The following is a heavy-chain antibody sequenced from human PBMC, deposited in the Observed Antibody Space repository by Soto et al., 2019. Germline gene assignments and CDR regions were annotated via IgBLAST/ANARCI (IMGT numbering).Heavy chain of an antibody. V-gene: IGHV3-33*01. J-gene: IGHJ2*01. CDR3: ARADLGDYFFWYFDL. CDR1: GFTFSSYG. CDR2: IWYDGSNK. Sequence: GGSLRLSCAASGFTFSSYGMHWVRQAPGKGLEWVAVIWYDGSNKYYADSVKGRFTISRDNSKNTLYLQMNSLRAEDTAVYYCARADLGDYFFWYFDLWGRGTLVTVSS. D-gene: IGHD4-17*01.